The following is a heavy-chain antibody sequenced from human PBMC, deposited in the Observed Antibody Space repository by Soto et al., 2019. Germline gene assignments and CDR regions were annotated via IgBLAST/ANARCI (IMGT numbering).Heavy chain of an antibody. Sequence: PSETLPLTCTVSGGSISSYYWSWIRQPPGKGLEWIGYIYYSGSTNYNPSLKSRVTISVDTSKNQFSLKLSSVTAADTAVYYCARDRRYSSGWYGEFDYWGQGTLVTVSS. V-gene: IGHV4-59*01. CDR2: IYYSGST. D-gene: IGHD6-19*01. J-gene: IGHJ4*02. CDR3: ARDRRYSSGWYGEFDY. CDR1: GGSISSYY.